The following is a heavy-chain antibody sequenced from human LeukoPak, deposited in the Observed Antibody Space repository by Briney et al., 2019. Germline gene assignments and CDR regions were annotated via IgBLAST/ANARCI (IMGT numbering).Heavy chain of an antibody. V-gene: IGHV1-2*02. CDR1: GYTFTGYS. Sequence: ASVTVSCKASGYTFTGYSMHWVRQAPGQGLEWMGWINPNSGVTNYAQKFQGGVTMTRDTSISTAYMELSSLRSDDTAVYYCARVGVEGASCYDYWGQGTLVTVSS. CDR3: ARVGVEGASCYDY. D-gene: IGHD2-2*01. CDR2: INPNSGVT. J-gene: IGHJ4*02.